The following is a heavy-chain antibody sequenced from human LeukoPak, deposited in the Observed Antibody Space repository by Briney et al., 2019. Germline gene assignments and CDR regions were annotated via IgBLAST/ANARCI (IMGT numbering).Heavy chain of an antibody. J-gene: IGHJ5*02. CDR1: GGSFSGYY. D-gene: IGHD4-17*01. CDR2: INHSGST. Sequence: PSETLSLTCAVYGGSFSGYYWSWIRQPPGKGLEWIGEINHSGSTNYNPSLKSRVTISVDTSKNQFSLKLGSVTAADTAVYYCARGPTAGFDPWGQGTLVTVSS. V-gene: IGHV4-34*01. CDR3: ARGPTAGFDP.